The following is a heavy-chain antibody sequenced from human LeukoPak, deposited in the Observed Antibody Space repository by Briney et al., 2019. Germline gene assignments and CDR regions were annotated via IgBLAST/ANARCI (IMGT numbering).Heavy chain of an antibody. CDR3: ARDGDSSGWYNYFDY. V-gene: IGHV3-48*01. CDR1: GFTFSSYS. J-gene: IGHJ4*02. Sequence: GGSLRLSCAASGFTFSSYSMNWVRQAPGKGLEWVSYISSSSSTIYYADSVKGRFTISRDNAKNSLYLQMNSLRAEDTAVYYCARDGDSSGWYNYFDYRGQGTLVTVSS. D-gene: IGHD6-19*01. CDR2: ISSSSSTI.